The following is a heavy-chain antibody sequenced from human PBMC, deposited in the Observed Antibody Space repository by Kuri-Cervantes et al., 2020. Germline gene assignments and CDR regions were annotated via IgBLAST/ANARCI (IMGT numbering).Heavy chain of an antibody. Sequence: ASVKVSCKASGFTLTSSAMQWVRQARGQGLEWMGWINPNSGGTNYAQKFQGRVTMTRDTSISTAYMELSSLRSEDTAVYYCARDRAAAGTIKYWGQGTLVTVSS. CDR3: ARDRAAAGTIKY. V-gene: IGHV1-2*02. CDR1: GFTLTSSA. J-gene: IGHJ4*02. D-gene: IGHD6-13*01. CDR2: INPNSGGT.